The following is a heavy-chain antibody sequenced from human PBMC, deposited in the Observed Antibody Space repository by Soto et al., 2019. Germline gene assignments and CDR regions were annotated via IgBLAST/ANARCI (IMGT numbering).Heavy chain of an antibody. J-gene: IGHJ6*02. CDR1: GFTFSSYA. Sequence: EVQLVESGGGLVQPGGSLRLSCAASGFTFSSYAMSWVRQAPGKGLEWVSTISASGGSTYHADSVKGRFTISRDNSKNTLYLQMNSLRDEDTAAYYCAKDMSGSGSYYIYGMDVWGQGTTVTVS. D-gene: IGHD3-10*01. CDR3: AKDMSGSGSYYIYGMDV. V-gene: IGHV3-23*04. CDR2: ISASGGST.